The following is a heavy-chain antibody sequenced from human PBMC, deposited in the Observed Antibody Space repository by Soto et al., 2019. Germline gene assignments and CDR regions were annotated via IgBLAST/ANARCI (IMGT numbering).Heavy chain of an antibody. J-gene: IGHJ6*02. CDR2: IYYIGNT. D-gene: IGHD2-2*01. Sequence: SETLSLTCTVSGGSISSSTSFWGWIRQPPGKGLEWIGTIYYIGNTYYSPSLKSRVTISVDTAKNQFSLRLNSVTAADTAVYYCARKRVLVPATIPSQYGLDVWGQGTTVTVSS. CDR1: GGSISSSTSF. CDR3: ARKRVLVPATIPSQYGLDV. V-gene: IGHV4-39*01.